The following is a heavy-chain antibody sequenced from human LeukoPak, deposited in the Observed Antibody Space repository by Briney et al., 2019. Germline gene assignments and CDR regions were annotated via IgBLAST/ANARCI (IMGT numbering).Heavy chain of an antibody. D-gene: IGHD6-6*01. Sequence: PGGSLRLSCAASGFTFSSYAMHWVRQAPGKGLEWVAVITYDGSNKYYADSVKGRFTISRDNSKNTLYLQMNSLRAEDTAVYYCARDPIEYSSSGNNWFDPWGQGTLVTVSS. CDR3: ARDPIEYSSSGNNWFDP. CDR2: ITYDGSNK. V-gene: IGHV3-30*11. CDR1: GFTFSSYA. J-gene: IGHJ5*02.